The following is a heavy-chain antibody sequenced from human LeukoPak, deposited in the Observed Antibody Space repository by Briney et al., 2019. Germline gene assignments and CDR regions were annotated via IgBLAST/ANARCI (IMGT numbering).Heavy chain of an antibody. CDR1: GFIFSKYT. Sequence: GESLRLACAASGFIFSKYTMNWVRQAPGKGLEWVSSITTSSSYIYYADSMKGRLTISRDNAKNSLHLQMNSLRAEDTAVYYCAREVAVSHSGWLPDFDYWGQGTLVTVSS. CDR3: AREVAVSHSGWLPDFDY. J-gene: IGHJ4*02. CDR2: ITTSSSYI. V-gene: IGHV3-21*01. D-gene: IGHD6-19*01.